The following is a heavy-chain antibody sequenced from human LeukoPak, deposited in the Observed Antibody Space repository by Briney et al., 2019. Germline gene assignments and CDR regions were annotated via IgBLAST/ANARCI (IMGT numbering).Heavy chain of an antibody. D-gene: IGHD4-17*01. V-gene: IGHV3-11*04. CDR2: ISSSGPTI. CDR3: AREDGDWFDF. Sequence: PGGSLRLSCAASGFSVSTKYMSWVRQAPGKGLEWVSYISSSGPTIYYADSVKGRFAISRDNAKKSLYLQMNSLRAEDTAVYYCAREDGDWFDFWGQGTLVTVSS. J-gene: IGHJ4*02. CDR1: GFSVSTKY.